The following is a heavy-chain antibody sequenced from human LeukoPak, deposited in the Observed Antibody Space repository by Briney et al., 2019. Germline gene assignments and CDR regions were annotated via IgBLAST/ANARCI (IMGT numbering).Heavy chain of an antibody. CDR1: GGSISSYY. V-gene: IGHV4-59*01. D-gene: IGHD3-10*01. J-gene: IGHJ5*02. Sequence: SETLSLTCTVSGGSISSYYWSWIRQPPGKGLEWIGYIYYSGSTNYNPSLKSRVTISVDTSKNQFSLKLSSVTAADTAVYYCAREGLNMVRGVIPKEAWGWFDPWGQGTPVTVSS. CDR2: IYYSGST. CDR3: AREGLNMVRGVIPKEAWGWFDP.